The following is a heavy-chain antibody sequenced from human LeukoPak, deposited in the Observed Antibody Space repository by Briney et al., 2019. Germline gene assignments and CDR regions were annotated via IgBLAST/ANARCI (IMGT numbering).Heavy chain of an antibody. D-gene: IGHD1-26*01. Sequence: GESLKISCKGSGYSFTNYWIAWVRQMPGKGLEWMGIIYPGDSDTRYSPSFQGQVTISADKSISTAYLQWGSLKASDIGIYFCARHCLQGATQAASDYWGQGTLVTVSA. CDR3: ARHCLQGATQAASDY. CDR2: IYPGDSDT. V-gene: IGHV5-51*01. J-gene: IGHJ4*02. CDR1: GYSFTNYW.